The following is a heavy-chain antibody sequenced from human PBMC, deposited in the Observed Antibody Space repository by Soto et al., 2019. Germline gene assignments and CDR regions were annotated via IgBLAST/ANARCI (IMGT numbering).Heavy chain of an antibody. CDR3: ARGSTVGPYVPRLYWYFDL. CDR2: INAGNGNT. CDR1: GYTFTSYA. J-gene: IGHJ2*01. Sequence: GASVKVSCKASGYTFTSYAMHWVRQAPGQRLEWMGWINAGNGNTKYSQKFQGRVTITRDTSASTAYMELSSLRSEDTAVYYCARGSTVGPYVPRLYWYFDLWGRGTLVTVSS. V-gene: IGHV1-3*01. D-gene: IGHD3-16*01.